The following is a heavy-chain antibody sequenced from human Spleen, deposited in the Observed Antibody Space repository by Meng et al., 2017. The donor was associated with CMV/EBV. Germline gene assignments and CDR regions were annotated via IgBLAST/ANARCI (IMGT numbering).Heavy chain of an antibody. J-gene: IGHJ4*02. CDR2: IYPGDSDT. Sequence: GGSLRLSCKASGYSFTNYWIGWVRQMPGKGLEWMGIIYPGDSDTRYSPSFQGQVTISADKSIGTAYLQWSSLKASDTAIYYCARLGPQPYYNRDYWGQGTLVTVSS. CDR1: GYSFTNYW. V-gene: IGHV5-51*01. D-gene: IGHD3-22*01. CDR3: ARLGPQPYYNRDY.